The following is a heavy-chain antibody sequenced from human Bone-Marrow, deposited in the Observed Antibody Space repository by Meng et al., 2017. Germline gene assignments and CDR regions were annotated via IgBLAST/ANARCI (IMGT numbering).Heavy chain of an antibody. V-gene: IGHV1-69*06. J-gene: IGHJ6*02. D-gene: IGHD3-22*01. CDR2: IIPIFGTA. CDR1: GYTFTSYD. CDR3: ARKSYYYDSSGYYYGMDV. Sequence: SVKVSCKASGYTFTSYDINWVRQAPGQGLEWMGGIIPIFGTANYAQKFQGRVTITADKSTSTAYMELSSLRSEDTAVYYCARKSYYYDSSGYYYGMDVWGQGTTVTVSS.